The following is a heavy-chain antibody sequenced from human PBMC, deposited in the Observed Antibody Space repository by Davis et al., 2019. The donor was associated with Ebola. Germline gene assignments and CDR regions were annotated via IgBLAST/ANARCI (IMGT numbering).Heavy chain of an antibody. D-gene: IGHD2-2*01. J-gene: IGHJ3*02. Sequence: GESLKISCKGSGYSFTSYWIGWVRQMPGKGLEWMGIIYPGDSDTRYSPSFQGQVTISADKSISTAYLQWSSLKASDTAMYYCARLRPYCSSTSCYGFGSPGAFDIWGQGTMVTVSS. CDR2: IYPGDSDT. CDR1: GYSFTSYW. V-gene: IGHV5-51*01. CDR3: ARLRPYCSSTSCYGFGSPGAFDI.